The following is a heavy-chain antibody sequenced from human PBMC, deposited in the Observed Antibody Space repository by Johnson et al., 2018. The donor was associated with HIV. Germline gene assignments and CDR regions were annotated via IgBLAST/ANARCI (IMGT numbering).Heavy chain of an antibody. V-gene: IGHV3-20*04. CDR3: ARDIFYTDTAFDI. J-gene: IGHJ3*02. CDR1: GFTVSSNE. CDR2: INWNGGST. Sequence: VQLVESGGGLIQPGGSLRLSCAASGFTVSSNEMSWVRQAPGKGLEWVSGINWNGGSTGYADSVKGRFTISRDNAKNSLYLQMNSLRAEDTALYYCARDIFYTDTAFDIWGQGTMVTVSS.